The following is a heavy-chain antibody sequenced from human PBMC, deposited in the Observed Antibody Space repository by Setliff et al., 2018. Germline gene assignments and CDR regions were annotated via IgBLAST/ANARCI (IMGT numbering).Heavy chain of an antibody. Sequence: GASVKVSCKASVHTFTSYFMQWVRQAPGQGLAWMGMINPSGGYTIYAQKFQGRVTMTRDTSTSTVYMELSRLRSDDTAVYYCAARCSSTSCRYYYGSGSSVPFDYWGQGTLVTVSS. D-gene: IGHD3-10*01. CDR3: AARCSSTSCRYYYGSGSSVPFDY. CDR1: VHTFTSYF. V-gene: IGHV1-46*01. J-gene: IGHJ4*02. CDR2: INPSGGYT.